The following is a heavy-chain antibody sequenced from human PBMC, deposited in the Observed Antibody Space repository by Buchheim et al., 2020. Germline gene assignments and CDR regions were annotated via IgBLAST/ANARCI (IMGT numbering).Heavy chain of an antibody. Sequence: EVQLVESGGGLVQPGGSLRLSCEASGFTYSTYWMSWVRQAPGKGLLWVANLSPDGSETYYVDSVKGRFTISRDNAKNSFYLQMNSLTAEDTAVYYCARETFKGLVGVPVTDFDYWGQGAL. J-gene: IGHJ4*02. CDR1: GFTYSTYW. CDR2: LSPDGSET. V-gene: IGHV3-7*01. D-gene: IGHD1-26*01. CDR3: ARETFKGLVGVPVTDFDY.